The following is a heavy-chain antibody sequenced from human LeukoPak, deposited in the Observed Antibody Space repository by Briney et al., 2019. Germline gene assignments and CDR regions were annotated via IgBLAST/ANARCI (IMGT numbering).Heavy chain of an antibody. J-gene: IGHJ4*02. D-gene: IGHD6-19*01. CDR2: INPNSGGT. CDR3: ARVIAVAGTGSFDY. Sequence: ASVKVSCKASGYTFTGYYMHWVRQAPGQGLEWMGWINPNSGGTNYAQKFQGRVTMTRDTSTSTVYMELSSLRSEDTAVYYCARVIAVAGTGSFDYWGQGTLVTVSS. CDR1: GYTFTGYY. V-gene: IGHV1-2*02.